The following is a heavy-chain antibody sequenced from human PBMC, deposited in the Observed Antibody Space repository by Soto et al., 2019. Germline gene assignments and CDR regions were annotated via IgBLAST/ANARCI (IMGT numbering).Heavy chain of an antibody. J-gene: IGHJ5*02. V-gene: IGHV4-34*01. Sequence: SETMSLTCAVYVGSLSGYYWSWIRQPPGKGLEWIGEINHSGSTNYNPSLKSRVTISVDTSKNQFSLKLSSVTAADTAVYYCARGSNYDFWSGSWFDPWGQGTLVTVSS. CDR1: VGSLSGYY. CDR3: ARGSNYDFWSGSWFDP. D-gene: IGHD3-3*01. CDR2: INHSGST.